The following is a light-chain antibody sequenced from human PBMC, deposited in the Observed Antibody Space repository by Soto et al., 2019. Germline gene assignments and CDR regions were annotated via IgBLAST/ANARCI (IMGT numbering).Light chain of an antibody. J-gene: IGKJ1*01. CDR2: SAS. Sequence: EIVLTQSPGTLSLSPGERATLSCRASQSVSSSYLAWYQQKPGQAPRLLIYSASRRATGIPDRLSGSGSGTDFTLTISRLEPEDFAVYYCQQYGSSPWTFGQGTKVEIK. CDR3: QQYGSSPWT. CDR1: QSVSSSY. V-gene: IGKV3-20*01.